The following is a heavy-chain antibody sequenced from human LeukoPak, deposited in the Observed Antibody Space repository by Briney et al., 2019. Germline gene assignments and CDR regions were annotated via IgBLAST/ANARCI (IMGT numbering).Heavy chain of an antibody. J-gene: IGHJ4*02. CDR1: GGSMTNYY. CDR3: ARVGCSNSYCYVRGMDY. Sequence: TSETLSLTCTVSGGSMTNYYWSWIRQPAGKGLEWVGRIYSSGSTNYNPSLKSRVTISVDTSKNQFSLHLSSVTAADTAVYYCARVGCSNSYCYVRGMDYWGQGTLVTVSS. V-gene: IGHV4-4*07. CDR2: IYSSGST. D-gene: IGHD3-10*02.